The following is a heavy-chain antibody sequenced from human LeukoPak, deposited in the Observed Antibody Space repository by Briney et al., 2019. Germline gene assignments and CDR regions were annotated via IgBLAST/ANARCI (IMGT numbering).Heavy chain of an antibody. CDR3: ATQKIVVVPAYYFDY. Sequence: GGSLRLSCAASGFTFSSYAMHWVRQAPGKGLEWVAVISYDGSNKYYADSVKGRFTISRDNSKNTLYLQMNSLRAEDTAVYYCATQKIVVVPAYYFDYWGQGTLVTVSS. CDR2: ISYDGSNK. CDR1: GFTFSSYA. V-gene: IGHV3-30-3*01. D-gene: IGHD2-2*01. J-gene: IGHJ4*02.